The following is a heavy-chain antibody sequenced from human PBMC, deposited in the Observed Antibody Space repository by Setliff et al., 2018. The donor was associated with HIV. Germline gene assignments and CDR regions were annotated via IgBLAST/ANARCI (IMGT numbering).Heavy chain of an antibody. CDR2: INHSGST. Sequence: SETLSLTCAVYGGSFSGYYWSWIRQPPGKGLEWIGEINHSGSTNYNPSLKSRVTISVDTSKNQFSLNLSSVTAADTAVYYCARGHNVNFDWLSDFDYWGQGTLVTVSS. D-gene: IGHD3-9*01. CDR3: ARGHNVNFDWLSDFDY. CDR1: GGSFSGYY. V-gene: IGHV4-34*01. J-gene: IGHJ4*02.